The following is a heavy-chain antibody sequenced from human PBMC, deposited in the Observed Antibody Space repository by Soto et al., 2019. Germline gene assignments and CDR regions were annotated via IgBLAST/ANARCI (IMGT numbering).Heavy chain of an antibody. Sequence: ASVKVSCKASGYTFTSYGISWVRQAPGQGLEWMGWISAYNGNTNYAQKLQGRVTMTTDTSTSTAYMELRSLRSDDTAVYYCARGGCCSSSCYCWSRYYYYMDVWSKGTTVTVSS. CDR2: ISAYNGNT. CDR3: ARGGCCSSSCYCWSRYYYYMDV. D-gene: IGHD2-2*01. J-gene: IGHJ6*03. CDR1: GYTFTSYG. V-gene: IGHV1-18*01.